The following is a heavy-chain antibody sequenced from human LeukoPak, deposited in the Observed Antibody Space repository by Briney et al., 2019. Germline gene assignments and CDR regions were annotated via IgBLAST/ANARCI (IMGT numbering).Heavy chain of an antibody. Sequence: SETLSLTCAVYGGSFSGYYWSWIRQPPGKGLEWIGEINHSGSTNYNPSLKSRVTISVDTSKNQFSLKLSSVTAADTAVYYCARGLPESGSYSKAPDFDYWGQGILVTVSS. CDR3: ARGLPESGSYSKAPDFDY. J-gene: IGHJ4*02. D-gene: IGHD1-26*01. V-gene: IGHV4-34*01. CDR1: GGSFSGYY. CDR2: INHSGST.